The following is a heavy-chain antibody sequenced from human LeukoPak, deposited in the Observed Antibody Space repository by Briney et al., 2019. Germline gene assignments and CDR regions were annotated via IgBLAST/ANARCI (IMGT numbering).Heavy chain of an antibody. J-gene: IGHJ4*02. Sequence: SETLSLTCTGSGVSISSSTYYWGWIRQSPGKGLEWIGSIYYSGTTYYNPSLKSRVTISVDMSKNQFSLKLSSVTAADTAVYYCARQDNYYFDYWGQGILVTVSS. CDR1: GVSISSSTYY. CDR2: IYYSGTT. D-gene: IGHD1-20*01. V-gene: IGHV4-39*01. CDR3: ARQDNYYFDY.